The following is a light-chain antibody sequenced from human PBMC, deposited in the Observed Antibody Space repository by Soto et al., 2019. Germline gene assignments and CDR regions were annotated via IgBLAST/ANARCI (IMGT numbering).Light chain of an antibody. CDR2: NAS. J-gene: IGKJ1*01. CDR1: QSMGSN. CDR3: QQYNDWPQT. V-gene: IGKV3D-15*01. Sequence: EIVLTQSQGTMSVSPGERATLSCLASQSMGSNVAWYQQKPGQAPRLVIYNASSRATGIPDRFSGSGSGTDFTLTISRLEPEDFAVYYCQQYNDWPQTFGQGTKVDIK.